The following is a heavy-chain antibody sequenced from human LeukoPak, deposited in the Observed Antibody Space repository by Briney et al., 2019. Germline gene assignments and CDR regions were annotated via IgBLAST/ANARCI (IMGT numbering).Heavy chain of an antibody. CDR1: GFTFSGSA. J-gene: IGHJ4*02. Sequence: GGSLRLSCAASGFTFSGSAMHWVRQASGKGLEWVGRIRGKANSYATAYTASVKGRFTISRDDSKNTAYLQMNSLTTEDTAVYYCTRRDGHNPVDYWGQGTLVTVSS. CDR3: TRRDGHNPVDY. V-gene: IGHV3-73*01. CDR2: IRGKANSYAT. D-gene: IGHD5-24*01.